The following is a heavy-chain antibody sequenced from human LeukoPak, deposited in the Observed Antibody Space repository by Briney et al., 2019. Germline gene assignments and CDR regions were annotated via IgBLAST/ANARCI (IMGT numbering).Heavy chain of an antibody. V-gene: IGHV3-7*01. Sequence: GGSLRLSCAASGFTFNSYWMNWVRQAPGKGLEWVANIKQDGNEKYYVDSVKGRFTISRDNAKNSLYLQVNSLRVEDTAIYYCARGGYDWGQGTLVTVSS. CDR1: GFTFNSYW. D-gene: IGHD5-12*01. CDR2: IKQDGNEK. J-gene: IGHJ4*02. CDR3: ARGGYD.